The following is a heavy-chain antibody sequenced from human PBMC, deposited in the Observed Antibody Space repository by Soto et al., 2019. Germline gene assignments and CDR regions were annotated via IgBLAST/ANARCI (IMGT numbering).Heavy chain of an antibody. V-gene: IGHV3-23*01. D-gene: IGHD3-16*02. CDR2: LSGSGGDT. J-gene: IGHJ4*02. CDR3: AKRGGYDYVWKSYRPDY. CDR1: GFTFSSFA. Sequence: EVQLLESGGDLVQPGGSLRLSCVASGFTFSSFAMTWVRQAPGKGLEWVSTLSGSGGDTYYADSVNGRFTISRDKSKNTLYLQMDRLSVEDTAVYYCAKRGGYDYVWKSYRPDYWGQGTLVTVSS.